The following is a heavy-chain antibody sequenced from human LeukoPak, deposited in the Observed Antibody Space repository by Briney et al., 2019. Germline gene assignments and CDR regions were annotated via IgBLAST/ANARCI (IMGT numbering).Heavy chain of an antibody. Sequence: PGGSLRLSCAASGFTFYDYGMSWVRQAPGKGLEWVSGINWNGGSTGYADSVKGRFTISRDNAKNSLYLQVSSLRAEDTAWYYCARGQNYYGSGSQTFDIWGQGTMVTVSS. CDR3: ARGQNYYGSGSQTFDI. CDR2: INWNGGST. J-gene: IGHJ3*02. CDR1: GFTFYDYG. D-gene: IGHD3-10*01. V-gene: IGHV3-20*04.